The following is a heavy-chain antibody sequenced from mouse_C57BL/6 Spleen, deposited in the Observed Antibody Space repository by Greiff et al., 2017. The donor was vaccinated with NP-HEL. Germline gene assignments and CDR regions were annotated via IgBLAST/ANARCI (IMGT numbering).Heavy chain of an antibody. Sequence: VQGVESGAELARPGASVKLSCKASGYTFTSYGISWVKQRTGQGLEWIGEIYPRSGNTYYNEKFKGKATLTADKSSSTAYMELRSLTSEDSAVYFCARSRIYYYGSSQYYYAMDYWGQGTSVTVSS. J-gene: IGHJ4*01. CDR2: IYPRSGNT. D-gene: IGHD1-1*01. CDR1: GYTFTSYG. CDR3: ARSRIYYYGSSQYYYAMDY. V-gene: IGHV1-81*01.